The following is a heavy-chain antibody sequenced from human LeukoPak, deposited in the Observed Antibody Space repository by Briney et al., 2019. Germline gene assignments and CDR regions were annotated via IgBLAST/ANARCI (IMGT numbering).Heavy chain of an antibody. Sequence: GGSLRLSCAASGFTFDDYGMSWVRQAPGKGLEWVSGINWNGGITGYADSVKGRFTISRDNAKNSLYLQMNSLRAEDTALYYCARDRFLMTTVTQGPFHYYYYMDVWGKGTTVTVSS. D-gene: IGHD4-17*01. CDR3: ARDRFLMTTVTQGPFHYYYYMDV. CDR1: GFTFDDYG. CDR2: INWNGGIT. V-gene: IGHV3-20*04. J-gene: IGHJ6*03.